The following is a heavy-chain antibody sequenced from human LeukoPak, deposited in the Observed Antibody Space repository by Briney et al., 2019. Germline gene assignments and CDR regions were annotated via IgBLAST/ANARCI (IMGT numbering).Heavy chain of an antibody. D-gene: IGHD2-15*01. CDR3: ARVELNPGYCSGGSCYLDY. J-gene: IGHJ4*02. CDR2: INPNSGGT. CDR1: GYTFTGYY. V-gene: IGHV1-2*06. Sequence: GASVKVSCKASGYTFTGYYIHWVRQAPGQGLERMGRINPNSGGTNYAQKFQGRVTMTRDTSISTAYMELSRLRSDDTAVYYCARVELNPGYCSGGSCYLDYWGQGTLVTVSS.